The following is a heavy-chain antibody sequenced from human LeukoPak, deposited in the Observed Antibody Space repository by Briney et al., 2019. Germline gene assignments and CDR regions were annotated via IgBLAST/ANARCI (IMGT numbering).Heavy chain of an antibody. D-gene: IGHD4-23*01. CDR3: AKTMTTVVYDAFDI. Sequence: PSETLSLTCTVSGHSISSYYWSWIRQPPGKGLEWVANIKQDGSEKYYVDSVKGRFTVSRDNAKNSLYLQMNSLRAEDTAVYYCAKTMTTVVYDAFDIWGQGTMVTVSS. CDR1: GHSISSYY. CDR2: IKQDGSEK. V-gene: IGHV3-7*01. J-gene: IGHJ3*02.